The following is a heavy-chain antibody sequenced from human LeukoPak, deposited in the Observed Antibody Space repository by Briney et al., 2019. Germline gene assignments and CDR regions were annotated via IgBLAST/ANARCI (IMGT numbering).Heavy chain of an antibody. CDR1: GFTFSSYE. CDR2: ITSSGRII. D-gene: IGHD3-10*01. J-gene: IGHJ6*02. Sequence: GGSLRLSCAASGFTFSSYEMNWVRQAPGKGLEWVAYITSSGRIIYYADSVKGRFTISRDNPKNSLYLQMNSLRAEDTAVYYCASTGGYGSGTYDYYYFGMDVWGQGTTVTVSS. CDR3: ASTGGYGSGTYDYYYFGMDV. V-gene: IGHV3-48*03.